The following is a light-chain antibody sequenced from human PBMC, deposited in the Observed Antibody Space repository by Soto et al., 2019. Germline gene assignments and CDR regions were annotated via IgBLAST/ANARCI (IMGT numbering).Light chain of an antibody. CDR1: SSNIGAGYD. J-gene: IGLJ1*01. CDR3: QSYDRSLSGTV. CDR2: GGS. Sequence: QSVLTQPPSVSGAPGQRVTISCTGSSSNIGAGYDVHWYQHQPGTAPKLLIYGGSSRPSGVPDRFSGSKSGTSASLAITGLQAEDEADYYCQSYDRSLSGTVFGTGTKVTDL. V-gene: IGLV1-40*01.